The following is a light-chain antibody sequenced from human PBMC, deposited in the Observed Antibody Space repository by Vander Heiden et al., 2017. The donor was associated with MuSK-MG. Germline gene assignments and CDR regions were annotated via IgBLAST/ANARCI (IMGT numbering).Light chain of an antibody. CDR1: QSSLNSNGYNY. Sequence: DNVLTQSPLSLPVTPGEPAAISCRSSQSSLNSNGYNYLDWYLQKPGQSPQLLIYLGSNRASGVPDRFSGSGSGTDFTLKISRVEAEDVGVYYCRQPLHTSLTFGQGTRLEIK. J-gene: IGKJ5*01. CDR3: RQPLHTSLT. V-gene: IGKV2-28*01. CDR2: LGS.